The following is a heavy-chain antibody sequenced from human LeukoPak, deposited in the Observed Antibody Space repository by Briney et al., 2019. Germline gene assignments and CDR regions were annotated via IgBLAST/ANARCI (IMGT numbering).Heavy chain of an antibody. J-gene: IGHJ4*02. Sequence: SQTLSLTCTVSGGSISSGSYYWSWIRQPAGKGLEWIGRIYTSGSTNYNPSLKSRVTISVDTSKNQFSLKLSSVTAADTAGYYCARAAARVSGWYTWGQGTLVTVSS. CDR3: ARAAARVSGWYT. CDR1: GGSISSGSYY. V-gene: IGHV4-61*02. CDR2: IYTSGST. D-gene: IGHD6-19*01.